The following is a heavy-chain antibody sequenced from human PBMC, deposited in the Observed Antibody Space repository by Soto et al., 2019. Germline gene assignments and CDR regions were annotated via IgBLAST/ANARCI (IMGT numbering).Heavy chain of an antibody. D-gene: IGHD4-4*01. CDR2: ISYDGSNK. CDR1: GFTFSSYG. CDR3: AKDRRDYTTTSGMDV. J-gene: IGHJ6*02. Sequence: GGSLRLSCAASGFTFSSYGMHWVRQAPGKGLEWVAVISYDGSNKYYADSVKGRFTISRDNSKNTLYLQMNSLRAEDTAVYYCAKDRRDYTTTSGMDVWGQGTTVTVSS. V-gene: IGHV3-30*18.